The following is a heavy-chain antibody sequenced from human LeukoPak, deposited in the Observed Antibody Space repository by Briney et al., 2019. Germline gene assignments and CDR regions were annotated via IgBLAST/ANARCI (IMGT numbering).Heavy chain of an antibody. D-gene: IGHD6-13*01. CDR1: GFTFSSNA. Sequence: GGSLRLSCAASGFTFSSNAMHWVRQAPGKGLEWVAVISYDGSNKYHADSVKGRFTISRDNSKNTLYLQMNSLRAEDTAVYYCARVPMYSSSWYGGNYFDYWGQGTLVTVSS. J-gene: IGHJ4*02. CDR2: ISYDGSNK. CDR3: ARVPMYSSSWYGGNYFDY. V-gene: IGHV3-30*04.